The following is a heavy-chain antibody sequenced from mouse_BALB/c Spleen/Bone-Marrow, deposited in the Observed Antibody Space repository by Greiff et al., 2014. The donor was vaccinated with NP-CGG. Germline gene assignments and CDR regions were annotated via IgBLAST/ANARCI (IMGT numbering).Heavy chain of an antibody. D-gene: IGHD1-2*01. CDR1: GYTFTSYW. J-gene: IGHJ2*01. Sequence: GSELVRPGAPVKLSCKASGYTFTSYWMHWVKQRPGQGLEWIGNIYPGSGSTNYDEKFKSKATLTVDTSSSTAYMQLSSLTSEDSAVYYCTPRLRYWGQGTTLTVSS. CDR3: TPRLRY. CDR2: IYPGSGST. V-gene: IGHV1S22*01.